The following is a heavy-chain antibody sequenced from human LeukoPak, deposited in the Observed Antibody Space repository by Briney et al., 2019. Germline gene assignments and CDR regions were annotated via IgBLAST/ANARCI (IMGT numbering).Heavy chain of an antibody. Sequence: GGSLRLSCAASGFTFSSYSMNWVRQAPGKGLEWVSSISSSSSYIYYADSVKGRFTISRDNAKNSLYLQMNSLRAEDTAVYYCARDRLRSGYYSWFDPWGQGTLVTVSS. J-gene: IGHJ5*02. D-gene: IGHD3-3*01. V-gene: IGHV3-21*01. CDR2: ISSSSSYI. CDR1: GFTFSSYS. CDR3: ARDRLRSGYYSWFDP.